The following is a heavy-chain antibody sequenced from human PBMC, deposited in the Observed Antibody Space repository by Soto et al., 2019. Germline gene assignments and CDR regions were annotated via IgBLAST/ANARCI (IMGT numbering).Heavy chain of an antibody. CDR2: INAGNGNT. Sequence: QVQLVQSGAEEKKPGASVKVSCKASGYTFTSYAMHWVRQAPGQRLEWMGWINAGNGNTKYSQKFQGRGTITRDTSASTAYMELSSLRSEDTAVYYCARDPGGSSSFVDYWGQGTLVTVSA. V-gene: IGHV1-3*05. D-gene: IGHD6-6*01. CDR1: GYTFTSYA. J-gene: IGHJ4*02. CDR3: ARDPGGSSSFVDY.